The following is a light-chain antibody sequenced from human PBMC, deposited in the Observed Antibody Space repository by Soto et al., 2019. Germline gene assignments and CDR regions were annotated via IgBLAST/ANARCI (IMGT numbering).Light chain of an antibody. J-gene: IGKJ1*01. V-gene: IGKV3-15*01. Sequence: EIVMTQSPATLSVSPGEGATLSCRASQSLSTNLAWYQQKPGQAPRLLIYGASTRATGIPARSSGSGSGTEFTLTISSLQSEDFAVYYCQQYNNWPPWTFGQGTKVDIK. CDR1: QSLSTN. CDR3: QQYNNWPPWT. CDR2: GAS.